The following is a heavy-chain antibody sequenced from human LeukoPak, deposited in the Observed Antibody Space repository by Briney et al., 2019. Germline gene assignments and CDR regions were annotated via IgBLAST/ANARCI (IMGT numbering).Heavy chain of an antibody. CDR3: ARGLSWWSTPTSSYYYRMDV. CDR2: IIPIFGTA. D-gene: IGHD2-15*01. V-gene: IGHV1-69*13. CDR1: GGTLSNYA. J-gene: IGHJ6*02. Sequence: SVKVSCKASGGTLSNYAISWVRQAPGQGLEWMGGIIPIFGTANYAQKFQGRVTITADESTSTAYMELSRLTADDTAVYYCARGLSWWSTPTSSYYYRMDVWGQGTTVTVSS.